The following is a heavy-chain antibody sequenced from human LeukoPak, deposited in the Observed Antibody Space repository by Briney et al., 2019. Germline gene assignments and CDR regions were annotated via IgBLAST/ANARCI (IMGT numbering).Heavy chain of an antibody. D-gene: IGHD5-24*01. CDR1: GFTFSSYG. CDR2: ISYDGSNK. J-gene: IGHJ4*02. Sequence: QTGGSLRLSCAASGFTFSSYGMHWVRQAPGKGLEWVAVISYDGSNKYYADSVKGRFTISRDNSKNTLYLQMNSLRAEDTAVYYCAKESPGMATKYFDYWGQGTLVTVSS. V-gene: IGHV3-30*18. CDR3: AKESPGMATKYFDY.